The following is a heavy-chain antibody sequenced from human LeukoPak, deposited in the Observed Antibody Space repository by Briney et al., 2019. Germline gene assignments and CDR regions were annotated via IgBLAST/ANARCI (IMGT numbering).Heavy chain of an antibody. CDR2: ISYDGSSK. Sequence: GRSLRLSCAASGFIFSSYGMHWVRQAPGKGLEWVAVISYDGSSKYYADSVKGRFTISRDNSKDTLYLQMNSLRAEDTAVYYCAKDAHSGSSYYYYYGMDVWGQGTTVTVSS. J-gene: IGHJ6*02. D-gene: IGHD1-26*01. V-gene: IGHV3-30*18. CDR1: GFIFSSYG. CDR3: AKDAHSGSSYYYYYGMDV.